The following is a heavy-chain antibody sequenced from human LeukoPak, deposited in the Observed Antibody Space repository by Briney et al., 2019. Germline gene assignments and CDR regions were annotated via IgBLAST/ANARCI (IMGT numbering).Heavy chain of an antibody. D-gene: IGHD3-10*01. Sequence: GASVKVSCKASGYTFTGYYMHWVRQAPGQGLEWMGWINPNSGGTNYAQKFQGRVTMTRETSISTAYMELSRLRSDDTAVYYCASLEYGSGSYYRDDAFDIWGQGTMVTVSS. J-gene: IGHJ3*02. CDR2: INPNSGGT. CDR1: GYTFTGYY. CDR3: ASLEYGSGSYYRDDAFDI. V-gene: IGHV1-2*02.